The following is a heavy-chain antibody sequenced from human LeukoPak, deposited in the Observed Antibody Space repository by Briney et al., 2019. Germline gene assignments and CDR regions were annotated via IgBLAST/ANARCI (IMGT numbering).Heavy chain of an antibody. Sequence: SQTLSLTCALSGDSVSSNSAAWNWIRQSPSSGLEWLGRTYYRSKWYNDYAVSVKGRIAINPDTSKNQFSLQLNSVTPEDTAVYYCARAKGRSPLFDYWGQGTLVTVSS. V-gene: IGHV6-1*01. J-gene: IGHJ4*02. D-gene: IGHD6-13*01. CDR2: TYYRSKWYN. CDR1: GDSVSSNSAA. CDR3: ARAKGRSPLFDY.